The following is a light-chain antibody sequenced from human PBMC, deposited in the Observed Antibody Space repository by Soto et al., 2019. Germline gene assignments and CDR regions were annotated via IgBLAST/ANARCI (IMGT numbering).Light chain of an antibody. V-gene: IGLV1-44*01. CDR3: AAWDDSLNAVV. Sequence: QSVLTQPPSASGTRGQRVTISCSGSSSNIGSNTVNWYQQLPGTAPKLLIYSNNQRPSGVPDRFSGSKSGPSASLAISGLQSEDEADYYCAAWDDSLNAVVFGGGTKLTLL. CDR2: SNN. CDR1: SSNIGSNT. J-gene: IGLJ2*01.